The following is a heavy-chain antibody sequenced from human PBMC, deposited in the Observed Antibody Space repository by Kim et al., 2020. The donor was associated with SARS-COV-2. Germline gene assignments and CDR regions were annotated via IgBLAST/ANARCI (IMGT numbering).Heavy chain of an antibody. V-gene: IGHV3-9*01. CDR3: AKARLTDSNWFDP. CDR1: GFSFDDSA. D-gene: IGHD7-27*01. J-gene: IGHJ5*02. Sequence: GGSLRLSCAASGFSFDDSAMHWARQAPGKGRAWVSGINYNSGRIGYADSVKGRFTISRDNAKNSLYLQMNSLRDEDTALYFCAKARLTDSNWFDPWGQGTLVTVSS. CDR2: INYNSGRI.